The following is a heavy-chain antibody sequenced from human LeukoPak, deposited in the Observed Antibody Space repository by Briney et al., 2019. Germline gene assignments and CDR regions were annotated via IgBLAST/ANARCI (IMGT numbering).Heavy chain of an antibody. CDR1: GFTFRSYA. V-gene: IGHV3-23*01. Sequence: AGGSLRLSCEASGFTFRSYAMSWVRQAPGWGLEWVSAITDDGGSTYYADSVNGRFTISRDNSKRTLWLQMNSLRADDTAIYFCAKGSAAARPYYFDYWGQGALVTVSS. CDR2: ITDDGGST. CDR3: AKGSAAARPYYFDY. J-gene: IGHJ4*02. D-gene: IGHD6-6*01.